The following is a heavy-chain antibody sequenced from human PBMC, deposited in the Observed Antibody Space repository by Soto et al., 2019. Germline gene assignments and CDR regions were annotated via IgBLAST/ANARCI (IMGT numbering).Heavy chain of an antibody. Sequence: SETLSLTCAVSGDSISSSFLWSWVRQPPGKGLEWIGEIYHTESTVYNPSLKSRVTISVDKSKNQFSLNLDSVTAADTAVYYCARYDFGTFDYWGRGILVTVSS. D-gene: IGHD4-17*01. J-gene: IGHJ4*02. CDR1: GDSISSSFL. CDR2: IYHTEST. V-gene: IGHV4-4*02. CDR3: ARYDFGTFDY.